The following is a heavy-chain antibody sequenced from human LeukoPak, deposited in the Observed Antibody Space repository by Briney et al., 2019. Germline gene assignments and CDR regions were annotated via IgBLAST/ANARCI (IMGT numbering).Heavy chain of an antibody. J-gene: IGHJ6*03. CDR1: GFPFSSHG. Sequence: GGSLRLSCAGSGFPFSSHGMNWVRQAPGKGLEWVSGISPGGGPTYYADSVRGRFTISRDNSKNTLYLQMKNLRAEDTAVYYCAKSPLPIPHHYYYYMDVWGKGTTVTVSS. V-gene: IGHV3-23*01. CDR3: AKSPLPIPHHYYYYMDV. CDR2: ISPGGGPT.